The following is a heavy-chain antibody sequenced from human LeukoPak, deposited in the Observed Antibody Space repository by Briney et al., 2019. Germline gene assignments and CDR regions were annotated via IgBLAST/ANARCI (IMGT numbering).Heavy chain of an antibody. Sequence: SETLSLTCTVSGGSISSSSYFWGWIRQPPGKGLEWIGSIYYSGGTYYNPSLKSRVTISVDTSKNQFSLKLRSVTAADTAVYYCARQISINLIDYWGQGTLVTVSS. CDR3: ARQISINLIDY. J-gene: IGHJ4*02. D-gene: IGHD1-14*01. CDR1: GGSISSSSYF. V-gene: IGHV4-39*01. CDR2: IYYSGGT.